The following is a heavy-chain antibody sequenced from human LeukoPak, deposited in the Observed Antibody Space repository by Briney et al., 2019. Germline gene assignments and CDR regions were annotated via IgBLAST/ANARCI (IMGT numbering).Heavy chain of an antibody. D-gene: IGHD5-18*01. Sequence: GGSLRLSCAASGFTFSNYCMHSVRQAPGKGLEWVAFIRYDGSNKYYADSVKGRFTISIDNCKNTLYMQMNSLRAEDTAVYYCAKRKGETAMVYFDYWGQGTLVTVSS. CDR2: IRYDGSNK. CDR3: AKRKGETAMVYFDY. CDR1: GFTFSNYC. V-gene: IGHV3-30*02. J-gene: IGHJ4*02.